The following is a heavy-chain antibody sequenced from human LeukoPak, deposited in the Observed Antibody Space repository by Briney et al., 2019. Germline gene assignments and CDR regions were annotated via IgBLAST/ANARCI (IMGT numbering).Heavy chain of an antibody. Sequence: SETLSLTCTVSGGSISSSSYYWGWIRQAPGKGLEWIGEINHSGSSGITNYNPSLKSRVTISVDTSRKQFFLKLSSVTVADTAVYYCARGRSNRDSWGQGTLVTVSS. J-gene: IGHJ4*02. CDR3: ARGRSNRDS. CDR2: INHSGSSGIT. CDR1: GGSISSSSYY. D-gene: IGHD4/OR15-4a*01. V-gene: IGHV4-39*07.